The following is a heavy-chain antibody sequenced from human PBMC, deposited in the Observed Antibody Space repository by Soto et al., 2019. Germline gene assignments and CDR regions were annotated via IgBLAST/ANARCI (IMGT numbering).Heavy chain of an antibody. D-gene: IGHD4-4*01. V-gene: IGHV3-7*03. Sequence: GGSLRLSCAASGFTFSSYWMSWVRLAPGKGLELVANIKQDGSEKYYVDSVNGRFTISRDNAKNSLYLQMNSLRAEDTSLYYCGRVRDTVTNWFDPWGQGTLVTVSS. CDR1: GFTFSSYW. CDR2: IKQDGSEK. CDR3: GRVRDTVTNWFDP. J-gene: IGHJ5*02.